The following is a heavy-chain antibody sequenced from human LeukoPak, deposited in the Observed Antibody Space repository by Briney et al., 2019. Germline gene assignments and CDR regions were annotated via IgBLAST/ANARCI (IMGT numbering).Heavy chain of an antibody. J-gene: IGHJ4*02. CDR1: GFTFSSYW. D-gene: IGHD6-13*01. CDR3: ARSLHSSSWSEFDY. V-gene: IGHV3-48*04. CDR2: ISSSGSTI. Sequence: GGSLRLSCAASGFTFSSYWMSWVRQAPGKGLEWVSSISSSGSTIYYADSVKGRFTISRDNAKNSLYLQMNSLRAEDTAVYYCARSLHSSSWSEFDYWGQGTLVTVSS.